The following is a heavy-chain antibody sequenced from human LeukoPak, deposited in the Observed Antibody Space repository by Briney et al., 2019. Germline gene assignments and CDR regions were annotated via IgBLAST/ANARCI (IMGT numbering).Heavy chain of an antibody. CDR3: ATSFRAVNWFVP. J-gene: IGHJ5*02. CDR1: GYTFTTYY. CDR2: INPIGGST. D-gene: IGHD3-10*01. V-gene: IGHV1-46*01. Sequence: GASVKVSCKASGYTFTTYYTNWVRHGPGQGLEWMGIINPIGGSTNNAQKFQGKVTMTRDTSTSTIYMEVRSMRSEDTVVYYCATSFRAVNWFVPWGQGTLVTVSS.